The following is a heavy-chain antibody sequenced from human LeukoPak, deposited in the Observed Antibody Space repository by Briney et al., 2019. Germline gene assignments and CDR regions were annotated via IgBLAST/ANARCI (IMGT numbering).Heavy chain of an antibody. D-gene: IGHD7-27*01. J-gene: IGHJ4*02. Sequence: ASVKVSCKTSGYIVSDYFIHLVRQAPAQGLEWMGRINPNSGVTEYAQNFQGRVTMTRDTSISASYMELNRLTSDDTAIYYCARDLSSSSNWELDYWGQGTLVTVSS. V-gene: IGHV1-2*06. CDR1: GYIVSDYF. CDR2: INPNSGVT. CDR3: ARDLSSSSNWELDY.